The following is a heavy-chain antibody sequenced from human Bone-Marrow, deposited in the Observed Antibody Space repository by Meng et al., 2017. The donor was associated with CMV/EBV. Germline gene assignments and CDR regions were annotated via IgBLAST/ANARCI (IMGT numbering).Heavy chain of an antibody. CDR2: IGGSGGDT. D-gene: IGHD4-17*01. CDR1: GFTFSSYA. CDR3: ARASDYVGYFDY. Sequence: SCAASGFTFSSYAMSWVRRAPGKGLEWVSSIGGSGGDTYYADSVKGRFTISRDNSKNTLYLQMNSLRAEDTAVYYCARASDYVGYFDYWGQGTLVTVSS. V-gene: IGHV3-23*01. J-gene: IGHJ4*02.